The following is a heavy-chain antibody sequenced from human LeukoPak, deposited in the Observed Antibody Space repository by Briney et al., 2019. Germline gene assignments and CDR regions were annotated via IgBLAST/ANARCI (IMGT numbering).Heavy chain of an antibody. CDR1: GFTFSHHG. D-gene: IGHD4/OR15-4a*01. CDR2: IRNDGSNH. V-gene: IGHV3-30*02. J-gene: IGHJ4*02. Sequence: GGSLRLSCAASGFTFSHHGMHWVRQAPGKGLEWVAFIRNDGSNHYYADSVKGRFTISRDNSKNNVYLQMYSLRVEDTSIYYCARRAGAYSHPYDYWGQGTLVTVSS. CDR3: ARRAGAYSHPYDY.